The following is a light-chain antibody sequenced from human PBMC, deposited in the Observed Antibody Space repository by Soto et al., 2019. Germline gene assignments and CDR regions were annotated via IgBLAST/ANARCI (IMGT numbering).Light chain of an antibody. J-gene: IGKJ5*01. CDR3: QQYGSFPIT. Sequence: EIVMTQSPATLSLSPGERATLSCRASQSVSTYLAWYQQKPGHAPRLLSYGASSRATGITDRFRGSGSGTDFTLTISRLEPEDFAVYYCQQYGSFPITFGQGTRLEIK. V-gene: IGKV3-20*01. CDR2: GAS. CDR1: QSVSTY.